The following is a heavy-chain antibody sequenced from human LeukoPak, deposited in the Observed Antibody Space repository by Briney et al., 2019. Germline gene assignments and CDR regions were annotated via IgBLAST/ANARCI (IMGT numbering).Heavy chain of an antibody. Sequence: GGSLRLSCAASGFTFSTYAMSWVRQAPGRGLEWVSAISGNSDTTYYADSVKGRFTISRDNSKNTLYLQMNSLRAEDTAVYYCANREGGYTYDPFDYWGQGTLVTVSS. J-gene: IGHJ4*02. CDR3: ANREGGYTYDPFDY. CDR1: GFTFSTYA. D-gene: IGHD5-18*01. V-gene: IGHV3-23*01. CDR2: ISGNSDTT.